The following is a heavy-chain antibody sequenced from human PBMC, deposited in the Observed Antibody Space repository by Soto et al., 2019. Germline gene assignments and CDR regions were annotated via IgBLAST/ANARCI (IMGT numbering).Heavy chain of an antibody. CDR2: ISNNGDTA. CDR3: AKSRVFIGANVTLLDS. J-gene: IGHJ4*02. Sequence: GGSLRLSCATSGFTFSSYAMVWVRQAAEKGLEWVASISNNGDTAYYADSVKGRFTISRGNSENTLYLQMNGLRADDTALYFCAKSRVFIGANVTLLDSWGQGTQVTVSS. CDR1: GFTFSSYA. V-gene: IGHV3-23*01.